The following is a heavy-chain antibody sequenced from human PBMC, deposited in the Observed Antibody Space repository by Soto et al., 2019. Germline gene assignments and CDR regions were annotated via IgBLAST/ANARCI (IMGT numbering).Heavy chain of an antibody. CDR1: GFTFSSYA. D-gene: IGHD2-2*01. CDR2: ISYDGSNK. CDR3: ARDRARLGYCISTSCYGADY. Sequence: QVQLVESGGGVVQPGRSLRLSCAASGFTFSSYAMHWVRQAPGKGLEWVAVISYDGSNKYYADSVKGRFTISRDNSKNTLYLQMNSLRAEDTAVYYCARDRARLGYCISTSCYGADYWGQGTLVTVSS. V-gene: IGHV3-30-3*01. J-gene: IGHJ4*02.